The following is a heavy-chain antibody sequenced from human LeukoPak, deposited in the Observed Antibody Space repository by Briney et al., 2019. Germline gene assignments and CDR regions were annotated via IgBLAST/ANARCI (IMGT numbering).Heavy chain of an antibody. CDR2: ISSSGSTI. CDR3: ARGSGYSYGYRNYYYGMDV. V-gene: IGHV3-11*01. J-gene: IGHJ6*02. Sequence: GGSLRLSCAASGFTFSDYYMSWIRQAPGKGPEWVSYISSSGSTIYYADSVKGRFTIYRDKAKNSLYLQMNSLRAEDTAVYYCARGSGYSYGYRNYYYGMDVWGQGTTVTVSS. CDR1: GFTFSDYY. D-gene: IGHD5-18*01.